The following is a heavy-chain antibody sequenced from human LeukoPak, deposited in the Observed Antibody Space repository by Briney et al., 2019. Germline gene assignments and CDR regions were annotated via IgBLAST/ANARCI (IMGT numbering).Heavy chain of an antibody. CDR2: IYHSGST. CDR1: GGSISSGTYY. Sequence: SETLSLTCTVSGGSISSGTYYWGWIRQPPGKGLEWIGSIYHSGSTYYNPSLKSRVTISVDTSKNQFSLKLSSVTAADTAVYYCARGTAAGYSPSDYWGQGTLVTVSS. J-gene: IGHJ4*02. D-gene: IGHD5-24*01. V-gene: IGHV4-39*07. CDR3: ARGTAAGYSPSDY.